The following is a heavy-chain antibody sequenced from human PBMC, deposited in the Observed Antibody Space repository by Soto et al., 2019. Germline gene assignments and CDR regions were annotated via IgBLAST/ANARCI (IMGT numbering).Heavy chain of an antibody. D-gene: IGHD3-22*01. V-gene: IGHV5-10-1*01. CDR2: IDPSDSYT. CDR3: ARLAEDYYDSSGYPLRGFDY. CDR1: GYSFTSYW. Sequence: LGESLKISCKGSGYSFTSYWISWVRQMPGKGLEWMGRIDPSDSYTNYSPSFQGHVTISADKSISTAYLQWSSLKASDTAMYYCARLAEDYYDSSGYPLRGFDYWGQGTLVTVSS. J-gene: IGHJ4*02.